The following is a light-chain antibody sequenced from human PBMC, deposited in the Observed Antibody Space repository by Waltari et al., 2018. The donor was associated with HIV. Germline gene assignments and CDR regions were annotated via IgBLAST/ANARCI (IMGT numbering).Light chain of an antibody. J-gene: IGKJ2*01. Sequence: DTQMTQSPSSLSASVGDRVTITCRARQSIGSFLNWYHHRPGRGPKLLISAASRLQSGVPSRFSGSVSGTDFTLIISNLQPEDLGAYYCLQTYSTPPTFGQGTKLEIK. CDR3: LQTYSTPPT. CDR1: QSIGSF. V-gene: IGKV1-39*01. CDR2: AAS.